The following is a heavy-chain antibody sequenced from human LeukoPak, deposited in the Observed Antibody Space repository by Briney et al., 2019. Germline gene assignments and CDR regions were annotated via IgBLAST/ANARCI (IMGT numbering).Heavy chain of an antibody. CDR1: GYTFTSYD. CDR2: MNVNSGNT. D-gene: IGHD3-10*01. J-gene: IGHJ3*02. V-gene: IGHV1-8*01. Sequence: GSVKVSCKASGYTFTSYDINWVRQATGQGLEWMGWMNVNSGNTGYAQKFQGRVTMTRNTSISTAYMELSSLRSEDTAVYYCARDTTYYYDSGSYLAFDIWGQGTMVTVSS. CDR3: ARDTTYYYDSGSYLAFDI.